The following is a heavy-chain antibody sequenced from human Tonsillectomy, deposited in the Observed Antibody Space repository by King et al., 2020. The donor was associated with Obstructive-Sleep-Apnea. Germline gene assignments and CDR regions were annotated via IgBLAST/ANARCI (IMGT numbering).Heavy chain of an antibody. CDR2: IIPMFGTA. J-gene: IGHJ5*02. D-gene: IGHD3-22*01. Sequence: QLVQSGAEVKKPGSSVKVSCKASGGTFSIYVITWVRQAPGQGLEWMGGIIPMFGTADYGQKFQGRVTITADESTSTAYMELSSLRSEDTAVYYCARGTYPYYYDSSEYYYRDWFDPWGQGSLVTVSS. CDR3: ARGTYPYYYDSSEYYYRDWFDP. CDR1: GGTFSIYV. V-gene: IGHV1-69*01.